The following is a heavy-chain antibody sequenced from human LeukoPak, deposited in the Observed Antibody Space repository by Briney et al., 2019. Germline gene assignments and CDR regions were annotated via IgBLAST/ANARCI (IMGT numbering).Heavy chain of an antibody. V-gene: IGHV4-39*07. Sequence: ASETLSLTCTVSGGSISSSSYYWGWLRQPPGKGLEWIGSIYYSGSTYYNPSLKSRVTISVDTSKNQFSLKLSSVTAADTAVYYCARGGYSGYVYNYYYYYYMDVWGKGTTVTVSS. CDR3: ARGGYSGYVYNYYYYYYMDV. CDR1: GGSISSSSYY. D-gene: IGHD5-12*01. J-gene: IGHJ6*03. CDR2: IYYSGST.